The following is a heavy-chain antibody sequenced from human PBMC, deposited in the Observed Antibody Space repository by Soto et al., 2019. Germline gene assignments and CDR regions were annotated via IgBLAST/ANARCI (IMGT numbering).Heavy chain of an antibody. CDR1: GFTVSSNY. CDR3: ARVLELMVYAPYYYFYYLDV. Sequence: GGSLILSCAASGFTVSSNYMSWVRQAPGKGLEKVSVIYSGGSTYYADSVKGQFTISRHNSKKTLYLQMNSLRAEDTAVYYCARVLELMVYAPYYYFYYLDVLGKGTTVTVSS. V-gene: IGHV3-53*04. D-gene: IGHD2-8*01. J-gene: IGHJ6*03. CDR2: IYSGGST.